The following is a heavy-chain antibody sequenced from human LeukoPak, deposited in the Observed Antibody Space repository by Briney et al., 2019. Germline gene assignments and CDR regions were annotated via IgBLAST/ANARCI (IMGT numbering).Heavy chain of an antibody. CDR3: AREGTAGTVFVI. D-gene: IGHD6-13*01. J-gene: IGHJ3*02. CDR2: IYYSGST. Sequence: KTSETLSLTCTVSGGSISSYYWSWIRQPPGKGLEWIGYIYYSGSTNYNPSLKSRVTISVDPSKNQFSLKLSSVTATDTAVYYCAREGTAGTVFVIWGQGTMVTVSS. V-gene: IGHV4-59*01. CDR1: GGSISSYY.